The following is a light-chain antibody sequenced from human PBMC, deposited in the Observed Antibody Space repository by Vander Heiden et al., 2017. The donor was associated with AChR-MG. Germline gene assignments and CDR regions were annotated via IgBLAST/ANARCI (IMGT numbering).Light chain of an antibody. V-gene: IGLV1-44*01. CDR1: SPNIGSHT. Sequence: QSVLTQPPSAFGTPGQRVTISCSGGSPNIGSHTVTWYQQLPGTAPRVLIYTNNQRPSEVPDRFSGSKSGTSASLAISGLQSEDEADYYCATWDDSLNGVIFGGGTKLTVL. J-gene: IGLJ2*01. CDR3: ATWDDSLNGVI. CDR2: TNN.